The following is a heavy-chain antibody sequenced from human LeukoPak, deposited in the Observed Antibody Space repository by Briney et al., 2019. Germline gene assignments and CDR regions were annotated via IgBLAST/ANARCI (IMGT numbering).Heavy chain of an antibody. CDR2: ISAYNGNT. V-gene: IGHV1-18*01. Sequence: ASVKVSCKASGYTFTSYGISWVRQAPGQGLEWMGWISAYNGNTKYAQKLQGRVTMTTDTSTSTAYMELRSLRSNDTAVYYCARSLGGRYANDYWGQGTLVTVSS. D-gene: IGHD3-16*01. CDR1: GYTFTSYG. CDR3: ARSLGGRYANDY. J-gene: IGHJ4*02.